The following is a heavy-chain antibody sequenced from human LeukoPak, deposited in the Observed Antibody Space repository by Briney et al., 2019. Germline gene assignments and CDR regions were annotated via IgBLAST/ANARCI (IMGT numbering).Heavy chain of an antibody. CDR1: GGSFSGYY. D-gene: IGHD1-26*01. V-gene: IGHV4-34*01. CDR3: ARVVGAMSFDY. J-gene: IGHJ4*02. Sequence: SETLSLTCAVYGGSFSGYYWSWMRQPPGKGLEWIGEINHSGSTNYNPSLKSRVTISVDTSKNQFSLKLSSVTAADTAVYYCARVVGAMSFDYWGQGTLVTVSS. CDR2: INHSGST.